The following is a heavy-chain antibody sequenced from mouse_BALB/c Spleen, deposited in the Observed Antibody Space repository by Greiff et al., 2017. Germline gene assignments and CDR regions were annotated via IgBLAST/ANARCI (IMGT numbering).Heavy chain of an antibody. V-gene: IGHV1-5*01. CDR1: GYTFTSYT. CDR3: AYDYYAMDY. J-gene: IGHJ4*01. CDR2: IYPGNSDT. Sequence: EVQLQQSGAELARPGASVKMSCKASGYTFTSYTMHWVKQRPGQGLEWIGAIYPGNSDTSYNQKFKGKAKLTAVTSTSTAYMELSSLTNEDSAVYYCAYDYYAMDYWGQGTSVTVSS.